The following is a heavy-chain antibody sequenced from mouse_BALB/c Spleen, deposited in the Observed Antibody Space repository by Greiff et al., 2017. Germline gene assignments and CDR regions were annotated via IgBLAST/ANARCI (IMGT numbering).Heavy chain of an antibody. Sequence: DVKLVESGGGLVKPGGSLKLSCAASGFTFSSYAMSWVRQTPEKRLEWVASISSGGSTYYPDSVKGRFTISRDNARNILYLQMSSLRSEDTAMYYCARASTATRDYFDYWGQGTTLTVSS. D-gene: IGHD1-2*01. V-gene: IGHV5-6-5*01. CDR3: ARASTATRDYFDY. J-gene: IGHJ2*01. CDR2: ISSGGST. CDR1: GFTFSSYA.